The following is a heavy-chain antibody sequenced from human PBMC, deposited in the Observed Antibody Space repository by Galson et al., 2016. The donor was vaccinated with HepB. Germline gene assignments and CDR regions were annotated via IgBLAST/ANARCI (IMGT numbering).Heavy chain of an antibody. CDR3: ATMFYYYNTGFDRVDAFDI. CDR2: IKQDGSEK. Sequence: SLRLSCAASGFIFSSYWMNWVRQAPGKGLEWVADIKQDGSEKYYVDYVAGRLTVSRDNAKNSLYLQMNSLSAEDTAVYYCATMFYYYNTGFDRVDAFDIWGQGTMVTVSS. CDR1: GFIFSSYW. J-gene: IGHJ3*02. V-gene: IGHV3-7*01. D-gene: IGHD3-22*01.